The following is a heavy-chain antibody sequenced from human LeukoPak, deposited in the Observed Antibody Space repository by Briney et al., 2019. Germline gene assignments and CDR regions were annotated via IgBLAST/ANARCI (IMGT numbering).Heavy chain of an antibody. Sequence: PGGSLRLSCAASGFTFSSYAMSWVRQAPGKGLEWVSAISGSGGSTYYADSVKGRFAISRDNSKNTLYLQMNSLRAEDTAVYYCAREAYYDSSGYYKLDYWGQGTLVTVSS. J-gene: IGHJ4*02. CDR3: AREAYYDSSGYYKLDY. CDR1: GFTFSSYA. CDR2: ISGSGGST. D-gene: IGHD3-22*01. V-gene: IGHV3-23*01.